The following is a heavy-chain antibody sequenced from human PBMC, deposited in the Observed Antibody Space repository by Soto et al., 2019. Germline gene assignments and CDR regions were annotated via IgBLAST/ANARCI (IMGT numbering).Heavy chain of an antibody. D-gene: IGHD2-15*01. J-gene: IGHJ4*02. V-gene: IGHV3-30-3*01. CDR1: GFTFSSYA. CDR3: ARDHDVVVVAATLVY. CDR2: ISYDGSNK. Sequence: ESGGGVVQPGRSLRLSCAASGFTFSSYAMHWVRQAPGKGLEWVAVISYDGSNKYYADSVKGRFTISRDNSKNTLYLQMNSLRAEDTAVYYCARDHDVVVVAATLVYWGQGTLVTVSS.